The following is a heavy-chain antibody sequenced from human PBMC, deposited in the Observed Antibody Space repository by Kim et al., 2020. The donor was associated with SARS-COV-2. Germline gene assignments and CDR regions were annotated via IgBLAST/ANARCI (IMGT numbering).Heavy chain of an antibody. CDR3: ARVLYQPLPEGAFDI. D-gene: IGHD2-2*01. V-gene: IGHV3-53*01. Sequence: DSVKGRFTISRDNSKNTLYLQMNSLRAEDTAVYYCARVLYQPLPEGAFDIWGQGTMVTVSS. J-gene: IGHJ3*02.